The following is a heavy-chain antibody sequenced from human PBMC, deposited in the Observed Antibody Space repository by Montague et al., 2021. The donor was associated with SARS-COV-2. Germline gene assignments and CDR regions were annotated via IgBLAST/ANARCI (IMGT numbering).Heavy chain of an antibody. V-gene: IGHV3-30*04. J-gene: IGHJ4*02. CDR1: GFTFSSYA. Sequence: SLRLSCAASGFTFSSYAMHWVRRAPGKGLEWVAVISYDGSNKYYADSVKGRFTISRDNSKNTLYLQINSLRAEDTAVYYCASSLVWFEIDYWGQGTLVTVSS. CDR3: ASSLVWFEIDY. D-gene: IGHD3-10*01. CDR2: ISYDGSNK.